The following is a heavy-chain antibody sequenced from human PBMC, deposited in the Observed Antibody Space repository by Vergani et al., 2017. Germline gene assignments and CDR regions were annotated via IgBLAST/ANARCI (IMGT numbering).Heavy chain of an antibody. CDR2: ISSSSSYI. J-gene: IGHJ4*02. Sequence: EVQLVESGGGLVKPGGSLRLSCAASGFTFSSYSMNWVRQAPGKGLEWVSSISSSSSYIYYADSVKGRFTISRDNSKNTLYLQMNSLRAEDTAVYYCARETLHCTNGVCYEGGFDYWGQGTLVTVSS. CDR1: GFTFSSYS. D-gene: IGHD2-8*01. CDR3: ARETLHCTNGVCYEGGFDY. V-gene: IGHV3-21*01.